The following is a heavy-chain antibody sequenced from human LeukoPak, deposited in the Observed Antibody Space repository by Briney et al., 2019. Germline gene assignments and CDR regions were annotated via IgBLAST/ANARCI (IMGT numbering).Heavy chain of an antibody. V-gene: IGHV4-39*01. CDR1: GGSIRSSYYY. CDR3: ARGGGAYDAFDI. CDR2: IYDSGST. Sequence: SETLSLTCTVSGGSIRSSYYYWGWIRQPPGKGLEWIGSIYDSGSTYYNPSLKSRVTISVDTSKNQFSLKLNSVTAADTAVYYCARGGGAYDAFDIWGQGTMVAVSS. J-gene: IGHJ3*02. D-gene: IGHD3-16*01.